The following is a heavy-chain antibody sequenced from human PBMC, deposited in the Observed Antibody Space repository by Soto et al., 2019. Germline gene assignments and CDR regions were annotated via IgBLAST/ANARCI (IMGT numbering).Heavy chain of an antibody. Sequence: ASVKVSCKASGYSFTNNDVSWVRQATGQGLEWMGWMNPGSGDTGYAQKFQGRVTMTEDISIDTAYMELSSLRSEDTAVYYCATEERLGRYDSSGYYYLWGQGTLVTVSS. J-gene: IGHJ4*02. V-gene: IGHV1-8*01. CDR1: GYSFTNND. CDR2: MNPGSGDT. CDR3: ATEERLGRYDSSGYYYL. D-gene: IGHD3-22*01.